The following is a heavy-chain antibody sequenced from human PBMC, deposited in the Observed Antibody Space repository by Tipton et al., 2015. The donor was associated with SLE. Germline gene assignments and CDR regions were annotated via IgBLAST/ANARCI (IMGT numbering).Heavy chain of an antibody. Sequence: TLSLTCTVSGGSISSHYWSWIRQPPGKGLEWIGYIYYSGSTNYNPSLKSRVTISVDTSKNQFSLKLSSVTAADTAVYYCARASGDIMVYASRWFDPWGQGTLVTVSS. J-gene: IGHJ5*02. CDR2: IYYSGST. CDR1: GGSISSHY. D-gene: IGHD2-8*01. CDR3: ARASGDIMVYASRWFDP. V-gene: IGHV4-59*11.